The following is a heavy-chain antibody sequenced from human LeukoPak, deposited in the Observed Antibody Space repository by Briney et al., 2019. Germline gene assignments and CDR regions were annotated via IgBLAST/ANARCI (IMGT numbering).Heavy chain of an antibody. CDR1: GGSISSSSYY. CDR2: IYYSGST. Sequence: PSETLSLTCTVSGGSISSSSYYWGWIRQPPGKGLEWIGSIYYSGSTNYNPSLKSRVTISVDTSKNQFSLKLSSVTAADTAVYYCARGLGYCSGGSGYAVDYWGQGTLVTVSS. J-gene: IGHJ4*02. V-gene: IGHV4-39*07. CDR3: ARGLGYCSGGSGYAVDY. D-gene: IGHD2-15*01.